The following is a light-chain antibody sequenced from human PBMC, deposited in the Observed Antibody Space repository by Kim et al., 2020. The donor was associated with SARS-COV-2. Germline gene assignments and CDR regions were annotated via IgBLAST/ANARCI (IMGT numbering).Light chain of an antibody. V-gene: IGLV1-40*01. J-gene: IGLJ2*01. CDR3: QSYDSSLSDSV. Sequence: PERGSTHGANYAVHGYQQLPDIAPKRPIYGNSNRPSGVPDRFSGSQSGTSASLAITGLQAEDEADYYCQSYDSSLSDSVFGGGTQLTVL. CDR2: GNS. CDR1: GSTHGANYA.